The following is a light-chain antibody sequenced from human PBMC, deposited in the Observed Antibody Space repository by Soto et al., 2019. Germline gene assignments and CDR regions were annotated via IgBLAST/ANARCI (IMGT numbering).Light chain of an antibody. CDR3: QQYGSSPST. CDR1: QSISSW. J-gene: IGKJ1*01. CDR2: DAS. Sequence: DIQMTQSPSTLSASVGDRVTITCRASQSISSWLAWYQQKPGKAPKLLIYDASSLESGVPSRFSGSGSGTEFTLTISSLQPEDFAVYYCQQYGSSPSTFGQGTKVEIK. V-gene: IGKV1-5*01.